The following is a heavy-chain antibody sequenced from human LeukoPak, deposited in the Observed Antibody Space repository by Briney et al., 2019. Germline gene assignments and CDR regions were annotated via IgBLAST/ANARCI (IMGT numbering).Heavy chain of an antibody. D-gene: IGHD6-19*01. Sequence: PSETLSLTCSVSGGSITSSSSYWGWIRQPPGKGLEWIGSISSSGSTYYNPSLKSRVTISVDTSKNQFSLKLSSVTAADTAVYYCARRTWLANCFDYWGQGTLVTVSP. V-gene: IGHV4-39*01. CDR1: GGSITSSSSY. J-gene: IGHJ4*02. CDR2: ISSSGST. CDR3: ARRTWLANCFDY.